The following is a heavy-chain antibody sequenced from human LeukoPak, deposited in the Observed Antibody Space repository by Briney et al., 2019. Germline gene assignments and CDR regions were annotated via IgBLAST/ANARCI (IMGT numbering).Heavy chain of an antibody. CDR1: GFTFSSFG. D-gene: IGHD3-10*01. Sequence: GGSLRLSCAASGFTFSSFGMHWVRQAPGKGLEYVSAISSNGGSTYYANSVKGRFTISRDNSKNTLYLQMGSLRAEDMAVYYCARGDTMVRGADYWGQGTLVTVSS. CDR3: ARGDTMVRGADY. CDR2: ISSNGGST. V-gene: IGHV3-64*01. J-gene: IGHJ4*02.